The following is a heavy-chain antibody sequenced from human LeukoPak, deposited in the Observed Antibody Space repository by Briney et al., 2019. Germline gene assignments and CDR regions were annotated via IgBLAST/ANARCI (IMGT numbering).Heavy chain of an antibody. V-gene: IGHV3-33*01. CDR3: ARDGDIVATIGDGPFDY. CDR2: IWYDGSNK. J-gene: IGHJ4*02. Sequence: GGSLRLSCAASGFTFSSYGMHWVRQAPGKGLEWVAVIWYDGSNKYYADSVKGRFTISRDNSKNTLYLQMNSLRAEDTAVYYCARDGDIVATIGDGPFDYWGQGTLVTVSS. D-gene: IGHD5-12*01. CDR1: GFTFSSYG.